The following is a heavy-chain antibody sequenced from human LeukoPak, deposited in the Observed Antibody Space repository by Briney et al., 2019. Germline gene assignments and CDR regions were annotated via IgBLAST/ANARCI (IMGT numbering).Heavy chain of an antibody. CDR1: GFTFDDYA. CDR2: IRYDGSNK. CDR3: AKGGNWNNYVDV. V-gene: IGHV3-30*02. J-gene: IGHJ6*03. Sequence: GRSLRLSCAASGFTFDDYAMHWVRQAPGKGLEWVAFIRYDGSNKYYADSVKGRFTISRDNSKNTLYLQMNSLRAEDTAVYSCAKGGNWNNYVDVWGKGPTVTVSS. D-gene: IGHD1/OR15-1a*01.